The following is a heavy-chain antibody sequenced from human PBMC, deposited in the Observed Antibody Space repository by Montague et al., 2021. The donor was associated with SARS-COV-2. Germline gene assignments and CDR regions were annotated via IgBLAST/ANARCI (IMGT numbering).Heavy chain of an antibody. CDR3: MRAGGFDNRPPV. D-gene: IGHD3-9*01. CDR2: IYQSGST. V-gene: IGHV4-4*02. Sequence: SETLSLTCAVSGDSIMTTNWWSWVRQPPGKGLEWIGEIYQSGSTNYNPSLKRRVTMSVDKSKNQFSLELNSLTAADTALYYCMRAGGFDNRPPVWGQGALVTVSS. CDR1: GDSIMTTNW. J-gene: IGHJ4*02.